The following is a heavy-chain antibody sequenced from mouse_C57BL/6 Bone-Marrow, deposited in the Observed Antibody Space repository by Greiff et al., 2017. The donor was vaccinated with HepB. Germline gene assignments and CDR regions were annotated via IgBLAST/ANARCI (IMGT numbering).Heavy chain of an antibody. CDR1: GFSLTSYG. CDR2: IWSDGST. CDR3: DRQDGSSYEGSYYAMDY. D-gene: IGHD1-1*01. V-gene: IGHV2-6-1*01. J-gene: IGHJ4*01. Sequence: VQLVESGPGLVAPSQSLSITCTVSGFSLTSYGVHWVRQPPGKGLEWLGVIWSDGSTTYNSALKSRLSISKDNSTSQVFLKMNRLQTDDTAMYYCDRQDGSSYEGSYYAMDYWGQGTSVTVSS.